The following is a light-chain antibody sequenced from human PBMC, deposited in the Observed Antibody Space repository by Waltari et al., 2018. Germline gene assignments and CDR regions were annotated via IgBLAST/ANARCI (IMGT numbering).Light chain of an antibody. CDR1: QSVITY. J-gene: IGKJ3*01. CDR2: AGS. CDR3: QQTWT. Sequence: DIQMTQSPSSLGASVGDRVTITCRARQSVITYLNWYQQKPGEATKLLIYAGSVLQSGVPARFSGSGSGTDFTLTISSVQPEDFATYYCQQTWTFGPGTRVDIK. V-gene: IGKV1-39*01.